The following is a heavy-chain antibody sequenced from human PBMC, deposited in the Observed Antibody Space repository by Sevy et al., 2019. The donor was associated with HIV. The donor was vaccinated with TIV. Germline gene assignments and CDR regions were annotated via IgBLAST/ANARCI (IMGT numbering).Heavy chain of an antibody. CDR1: GGTFSSYG. J-gene: IGHJ4*02. V-gene: IGHV1-69*13. Sequence: ASVKVSCKASGGTFSSYGISWVRQAPGQGLEWMGGIIPILGTVNYAQKFQGRVTITADESTKTAYMELSSLRSEDTAGFFWARGGGNGWYYFDYWGQETLVTVSS. CDR2: IIPILGTV. D-gene: IGHD6-19*01. CDR3: ARGGGNGWYYFDY.